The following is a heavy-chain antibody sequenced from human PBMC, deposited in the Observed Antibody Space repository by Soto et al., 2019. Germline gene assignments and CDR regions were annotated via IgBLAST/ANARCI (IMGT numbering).Heavy chain of an antibody. D-gene: IGHD4-17*01. Sequence: SETLSLTCAVSGGPITSSGYSWSWIRQPPGKGLEWIGYIYHSGGTYYNPSLKSRVTLSIDRTKKQFSLKLKSVTAADTAVYFCARTMTTSGWFDPWGQGPLVTVSS. CDR3: ARTMTTSGWFDP. J-gene: IGHJ5*02. CDR1: GGPITSSGYS. CDR2: IYHSGGT. V-gene: IGHV4-30-2*01.